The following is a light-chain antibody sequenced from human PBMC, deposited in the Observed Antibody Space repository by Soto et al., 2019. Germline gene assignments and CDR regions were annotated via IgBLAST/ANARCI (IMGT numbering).Light chain of an antibody. CDR3: QQYNNWPPT. J-gene: IGKJ5*01. V-gene: IGKV3-15*01. Sequence: EIVMTQSPATLSVSPGERATLSCRASQSVSSNLAWYQQKPGQAPRPLIYGASTRATGIPARFSGSGSGTDFTLTISSLQSEDFAFYYCQQYNNWPPTFGQGTRLEIK. CDR1: QSVSSN. CDR2: GAS.